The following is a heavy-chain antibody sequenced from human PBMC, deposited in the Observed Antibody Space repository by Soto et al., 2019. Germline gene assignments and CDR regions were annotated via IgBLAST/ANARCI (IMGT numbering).Heavy chain of an antibody. CDR2: INPNSGGT. Sequence: ASVKVSCKALGYPFVNFAFNWVRQAPGQGLEWMGWINPNSGGTNYAQKFQGWVTMTRDTSISTAYMELSRLRSDDTAVYYCARAGVVAATQAFDYWGQGTLVTVSS. J-gene: IGHJ4*02. D-gene: IGHD2-15*01. CDR1: GYPFVNFA. CDR3: ARAGVVAATQAFDY. V-gene: IGHV1-2*04.